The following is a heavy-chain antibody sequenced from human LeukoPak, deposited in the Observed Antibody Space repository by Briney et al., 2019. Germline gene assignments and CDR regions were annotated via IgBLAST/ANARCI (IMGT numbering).Heavy chain of an antibody. Sequence: SETLSLTCTVSGDSISTYYWNWIRQPPGKGLEWLGYMYFSGSTNYNPSLKSRVTISLDTPKNQFSLRLISVTAADTAVYYCARGVAGYGPYDYWGQGTLVTVSS. D-gene: IGHD5-12*01. CDR3: ARGVAGYGPYDY. CDR1: GDSISTYY. CDR2: MYFSGST. J-gene: IGHJ4*02. V-gene: IGHV4-59*01.